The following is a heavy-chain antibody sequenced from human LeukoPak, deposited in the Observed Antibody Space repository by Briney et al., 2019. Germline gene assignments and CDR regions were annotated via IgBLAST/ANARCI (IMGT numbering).Heavy chain of an antibody. Sequence: ASVKVSCKASGYTFTSYGISWVRQAPGRGLEWMGWISAYNGNTNYAQKFQGRVTMTRDTSISTAYMELSRLRSDDTAVYYCARAHEARYSSGWYAGFSYWGQGTLVTVSS. CDR1: GYTFTSYG. V-gene: IGHV1-18*01. CDR2: ISAYNGNT. D-gene: IGHD6-19*01. CDR3: ARAHEARYSSGWYAGFSY. J-gene: IGHJ4*02.